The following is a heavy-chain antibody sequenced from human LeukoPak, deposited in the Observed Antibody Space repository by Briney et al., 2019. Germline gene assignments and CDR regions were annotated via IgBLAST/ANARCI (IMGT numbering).Heavy chain of an antibody. CDR2: ISYDGSNK. CDR3: ASTYGSGSHTDY. D-gene: IGHD3-10*01. Sequence: GGSLRLSCAASGFTFSSYAMHWVRQAPGKGLEGVAVISYDGSNKYYADSAKGRFTISRDNSKNTLYLQMNSLRAEDPAVYYCASTYGSGSHTDYWGQGTRVTVSS. V-gene: IGHV3-30*04. CDR1: GFTFSSYA. J-gene: IGHJ4*02.